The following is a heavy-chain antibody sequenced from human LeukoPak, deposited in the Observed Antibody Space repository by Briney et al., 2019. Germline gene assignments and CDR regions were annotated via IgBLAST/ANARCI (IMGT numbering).Heavy chain of an antibody. CDR3: ARELGNCSGGSCSSFGAFDI. J-gene: IGHJ3*02. D-gene: IGHD2-15*01. CDR2: IYTSGSN. Sequence: SETLSLTCTVPGGSISSYNWSWIRQPAGKGLEWIGRIYTSGSNSYIPSLKSRVTMSVAKSKNQFSLKLSSVTAADTAVYYCARELGNCSGGSCSSFGAFDIWGQGTMVTVSS. CDR1: GGSISSYN. V-gene: IGHV4-4*07.